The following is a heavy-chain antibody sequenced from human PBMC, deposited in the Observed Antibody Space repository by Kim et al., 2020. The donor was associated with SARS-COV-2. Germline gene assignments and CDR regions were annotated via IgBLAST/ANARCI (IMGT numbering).Heavy chain of an antibody. CDR1: GFTFGLYT. CDR3: ARHYEHYGTTGYYFADYFDF. J-gene: IGHJ4*02. Sequence: GGSLRLSCATSGFTFGLYTLNWVRQAPGKGLEWVASMSANGEYIYYSDTLKDRFIISRDNAKDSVFLQINSLRVEDTAVYYCARHYEHYGTTGYYFADYFDFWGPGSRVTVSS. CDR2: MSANGEYI. V-gene: IGHV3-21*06. D-gene: IGHD3-22*01.